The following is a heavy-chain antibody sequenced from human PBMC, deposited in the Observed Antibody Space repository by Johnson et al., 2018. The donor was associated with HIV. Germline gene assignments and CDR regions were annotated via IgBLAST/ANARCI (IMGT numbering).Heavy chain of an antibody. J-gene: IGHJ3*02. CDR3: TAHYRNAFDI. CDR1: GFTFSSYA. D-gene: IGHD1-26*01. Sequence: VQLVESGGGVVQPGRSLRLSCAASGFTFSSYAMHWVRQAPGKGLEWVAVISYDGSNKYYADYVKGRFTFSRDHSKNTLYLQMNSLRAEDTAVYYCTAHYRNAFDIWGQGTMVTVSS. V-gene: IGHV3-30*04. CDR2: ISYDGSNK.